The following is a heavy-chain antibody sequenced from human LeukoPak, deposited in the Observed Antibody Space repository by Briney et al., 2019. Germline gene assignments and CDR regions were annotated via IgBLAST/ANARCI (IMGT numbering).Heavy chain of an antibody. CDR3: ARDGSPTTYDFWSGYSNYFDY. CDR2: IYYSGST. D-gene: IGHD3-3*01. V-gene: IGHV4-59*12. J-gene: IGHJ4*02. Sequence: SETLSLTCSVSGGSMSSYYWSWIRQSPGKGLEWIGYIYYSGSTNYNPSLKSRVTISVDTSKNQFSLKLSSVTAADTAVYYCARDGSPTTYDFWSGYSNYFDYWGQGTLVTVSS. CDR1: GGSMSSYY.